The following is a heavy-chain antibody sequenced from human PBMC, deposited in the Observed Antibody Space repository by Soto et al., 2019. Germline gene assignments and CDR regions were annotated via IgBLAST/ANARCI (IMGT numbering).Heavy chain of an antibody. D-gene: IGHD2-8*01. CDR1: GGSVSSGSYY. CDR2: IYYSGST. V-gene: IGHV4-61*01. J-gene: IGHJ3*02. CDR3: AREGDCTNGVCYTPAPEDAFDI. Sequence: PSETLSLTCTVSGGSVSSGSYYWSWIRQPPGKGLEWIGYIYYSGSTNYNPSLKSRVTISVDTSKNQFSLKLSSVTAADTAVYYCAREGDCTNGVCYTPAPEDAFDIWGQGTMVTVS.